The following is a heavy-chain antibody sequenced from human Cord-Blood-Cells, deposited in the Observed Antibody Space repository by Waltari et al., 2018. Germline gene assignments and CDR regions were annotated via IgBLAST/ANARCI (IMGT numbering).Heavy chain of an antibody. CDR1: GGSFSGYY. D-gene: IGHD6-13*01. CDR2: INHSGST. CDR3: ARTQQLSPFDY. J-gene: IGHJ4*02. V-gene: IGHV4-34*01. Sequence: QVQLQQWGAGLLKPSETLSLTCAVYGGSFSGYYWSWIRQPPGKGLEWIGEINHSGSTNYNPSLQSRVTISVDPSKNQFSLKLSSVTAADTAVYYCARTQQLSPFDYWGQGTLVTVSS.